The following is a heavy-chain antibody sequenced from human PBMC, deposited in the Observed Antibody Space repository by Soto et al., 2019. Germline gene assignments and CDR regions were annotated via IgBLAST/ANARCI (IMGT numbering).Heavy chain of an antibody. V-gene: IGHV4-59*01. Sequence: SETLSLTCTVSGGSISDYYWTWIRQPPGKGLEWIGYAHNSVSTSYKTSLKSRVTISVDTSKNHFSLKLSSVTAADTAMYYCARGRYDWGNYSVYYWGQGTRVTVSS. CDR2: AHNSVST. CDR3: ARGRYDWGNYSVYY. J-gene: IGHJ4*02. D-gene: IGHD3-16*01. CDR1: GGSISDYY.